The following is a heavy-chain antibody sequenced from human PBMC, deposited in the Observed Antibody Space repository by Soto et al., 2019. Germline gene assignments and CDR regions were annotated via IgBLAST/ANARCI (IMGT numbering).Heavy chain of an antibody. CDR3: EHSPDIVSPESHGGFDI. CDR1: GFSVGGSGVG. V-gene: IGHV2-5*02. J-gene: IGHJ3*02. CDR2: IYWDDDK. Sequence: QITLKESGHTLVKPTQTLTLTCTFSGFSVGGSGVGVGWIRQPPGKALEWLGVIYWDDDKRYSSSLRNRITLAKDSSRNHVVLTLTNMVPEDAGTYYCEHSPDIVSPESHGGFDIWGQGTMVTVS. D-gene: IGHD2-15*01.